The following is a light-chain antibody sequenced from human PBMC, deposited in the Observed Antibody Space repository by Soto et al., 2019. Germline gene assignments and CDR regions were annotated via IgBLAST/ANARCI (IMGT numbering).Light chain of an antibody. CDR3: HQRYSNRPYT. J-gene: IGKJ2*01. CDR2: AAS. V-gene: IGKV1-39*01. CDR1: QSISSY. Sequence: DIQMTQSPSSLSASVGDRVTITCRASQSISSYLNWYQQKPGKAPNLLIYAASSLKSGVPSRFSGSGSGTDFSLTIISRQPEDFATYYCHQRYSNRPYTFGQGTKLEIK.